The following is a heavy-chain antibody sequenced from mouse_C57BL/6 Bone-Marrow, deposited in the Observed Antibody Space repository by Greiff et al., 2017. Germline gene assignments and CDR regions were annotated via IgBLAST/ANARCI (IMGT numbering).Heavy chain of an antibody. CDR3: VRRVIYYYGRRYFDV. CDR1: GFSFNTYA. Sequence: EVQLVESGGGLVQPKGSLKLSCAASGFSFNTYAMNWVRQAPGKGLEWVARIRSKSNNYATYYADSVKDRFTISRDDSESMLYLQMNNLKTEDTDMYYCVRRVIYYYGRRYFDVWGTGTTVTVSS. CDR2: IRSKSNNYAT. J-gene: IGHJ1*03. D-gene: IGHD1-1*01. V-gene: IGHV10-1*01.